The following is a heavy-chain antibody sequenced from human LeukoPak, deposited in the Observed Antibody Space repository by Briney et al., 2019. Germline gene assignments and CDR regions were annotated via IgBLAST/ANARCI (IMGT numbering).Heavy chain of an antibody. CDR2: ISSSSSYI. Sequence: GGSLRLSCAASGFTFSSYSMNWVRQAPGKGLEWVSSISSSSSYIYYADSVKGRFTISRDNAKNSLYLQMNSLRAEDTAVYYCARSRYPHWNDDAFDIWGQGTMVTVSS. J-gene: IGHJ3*02. CDR1: GFTFSSYS. CDR3: ARSRYPHWNDDAFDI. D-gene: IGHD1-1*01. V-gene: IGHV3-21*01.